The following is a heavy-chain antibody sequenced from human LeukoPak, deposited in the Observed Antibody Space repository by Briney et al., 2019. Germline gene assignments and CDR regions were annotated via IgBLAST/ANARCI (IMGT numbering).Heavy chain of an antibody. CDR2: IDLNTGDT. Sequence: ASVKVSRKASGYTFIDYWIHWVRQAPGQGLEWMGKIDLNTGDTTSAQKFQGRVTMTRDTSISTVYLDLSGLGSDDTAVYYCARDAPHQRFDYWGQGTLVTVSS. CDR3: ARDAPHQRFDY. J-gene: IGHJ4*02. CDR1: GYTFIDYW. V-gene: IGHV1-2*02.